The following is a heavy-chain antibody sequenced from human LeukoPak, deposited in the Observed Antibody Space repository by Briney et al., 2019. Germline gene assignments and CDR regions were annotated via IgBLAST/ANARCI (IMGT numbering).Heavy chain of an antibody. CDR3: ARDSPGIAVAGTRPLDY. CDR1: GFTFSSYA. Sequence: PGGSLRLSCAASGFTFSSYAMSWVRQAPGKGLEWVSAISGSGGSTYYADSVKGRFTISRDNSKNTLYLQMNSLRAEDTAVYYCARDSPGIAVAGTRPLDYWGQGTLVTVSS. CDR2: ISGSGGST. V-gene: IGHV3-23*01. J-gene: IGHJ4*02. D-gene: IGHD6-19*01.